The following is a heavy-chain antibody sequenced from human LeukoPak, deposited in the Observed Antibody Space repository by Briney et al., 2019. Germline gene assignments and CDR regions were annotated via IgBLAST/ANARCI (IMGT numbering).Heavy chain of an antibody. V-gene: IGHV1-46*01. CDR3: ARENSGSRRVDY. D-gene: IGHD3-10*01. J-gene: IGHJ4*02. CDR2: INLSGGST. CDR1: GYTFTSYY. Sequence: ASVKVSCKASGYTFTSYYLHWVRQAPGQGLEWMGIINLSGGSTTYAQKFQGRVTMTRDTSTSTVYMELSSLRSEDTAVYYCARENSGSRRVDYWGQGTLVIVSS.